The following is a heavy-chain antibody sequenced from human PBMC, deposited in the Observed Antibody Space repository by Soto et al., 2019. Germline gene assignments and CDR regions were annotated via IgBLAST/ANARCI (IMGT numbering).Heavy chain of an antibody. CDR3: ARGYSSGSDAFDI. V-gene: IGHV3-7*01. CDR1: GFTFSSYW. J-gene: IGHJ3*02. CDR2: IKQDGSEK. Sequence: GGSLRLSCGASGFTFSSYWMSWVRQAPGKGLEWVANIKQDGSEKYYVDSVKGRFTISRDNAKNSLYLQMNSLRAEETAVYYCARGYSSGSDAFDIWGQGTMVTVSS. D-gene: IGHD6-19*01.